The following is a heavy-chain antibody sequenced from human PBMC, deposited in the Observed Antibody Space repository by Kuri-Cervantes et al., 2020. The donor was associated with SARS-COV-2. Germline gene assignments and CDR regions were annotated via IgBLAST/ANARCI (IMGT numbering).Heavy chain of an antibody. CDR1: GFIFSSYS. V-gene: IGHV3-7*04. CDR3: ARVQPRFIAASDYYYYGMDV. D-gene: IGHD6-13*01. CDR2: IKQDGSER. Sequence: GESLKISCAASGFIFSSYSMSWVRQAPGKGLEWVANIKQDGSERYYVDSVKGRFIISRDNAKNSVYLQMSSLRAEDTAEYYCARVQPRFIAASDYYYYGMDVWGQGTTVTVSS. J-gene: IGHJ6*02.